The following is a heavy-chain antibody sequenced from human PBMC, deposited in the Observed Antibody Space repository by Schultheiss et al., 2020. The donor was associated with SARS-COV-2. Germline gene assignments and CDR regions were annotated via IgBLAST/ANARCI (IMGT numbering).Heavy chain of an antibody. D-gene: IGHD1-7*01. V-gene: IGHV3-23*01. Sequence: ESLKISCAASGFTFSTYAMSWVRQAPGKGLEWVSAIGGSGDRTGTTYYADSVKGRFTISRDNSKNTLYLQMNSLRAEDTAVYYCAKAMNWNYVSYWGQGTLVTVSS. CDR1: GFTFSTYA. CDR3: AKAMNWNYVSY. J-gene: IGHJ4*02. CDR2: IGGSGDRTGTT.